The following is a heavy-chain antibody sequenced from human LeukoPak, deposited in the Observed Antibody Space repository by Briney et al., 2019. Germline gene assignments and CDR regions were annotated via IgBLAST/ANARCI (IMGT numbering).Heavy chain of an antibody. V-gene: IGHV3-7*01. CDR1: GFTFSHYW. CDR2: IKQDGSEK. CDR3: ATHRGYSYGTAEDFDY. D-gene: IGHD5-18*01. J-gene: IGHJ4*02. Sequence: PGGSLRLSCAASGFTFSHYWMSWVRQAPGKGLEGGAIIKQDGSEKYYVDSVKGRFTISRDNAKNSLYLQMNSLRAEDTALYYCATHRGYSYGTAEDFDYWGQGTLVTVSS.